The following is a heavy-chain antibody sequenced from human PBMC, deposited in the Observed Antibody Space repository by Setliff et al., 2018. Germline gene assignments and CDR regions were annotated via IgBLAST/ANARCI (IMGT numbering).Heavy chain of an antibody. D-gene: IGHD4-4*01. J-gene: IGHJ6*03. CDR1: GYSFTSYA. CDR2: INTRTGNP. CDR3: ARASRFGTTVYRGYYYMDV. Sequence: GASVKVSCKASGYSFTSYAMNWVRQAPGQGLEWMGYINTRTGNPMYAQGFIGRFVFSLDPSVSTAYLQISSLKAEDSAVYYCARASRFGTTVYRGYYYMDVWGKGTTVTVSS. V-gene: IGHV7-4-1*02.